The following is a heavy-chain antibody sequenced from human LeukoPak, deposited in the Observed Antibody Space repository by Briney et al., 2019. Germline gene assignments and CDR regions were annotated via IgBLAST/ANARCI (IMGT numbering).Heavy chain of an antibody. J-gene: IGHJ3*02. Sequence: SETLSLTCTVSGGSISSGGHYWGWIRQPPGKGLEWIASIHYSGSTYYSPSLKSRVTISVDTSKNQFSLKLSSVTAADTAVYYCARQYFYDFTALDIWGGGTMVTVSS. V-gene: IGHV4-39*01. CDR3: ARQYFYDFTALDI. CDR1: GGSISSGGHY. D-gene: IGHD3/OR15-3a*01. CDR2: IHYSGST.